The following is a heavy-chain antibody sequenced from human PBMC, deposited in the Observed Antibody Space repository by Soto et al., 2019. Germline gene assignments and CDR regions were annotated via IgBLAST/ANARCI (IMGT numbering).Heavy chain of an antibody. CDR2: ISAYNGNT. CDR3: ARDGNLNYYDSSGYYVFDY. V-gene: IGHV1-18*01. D-gene: IGHD3-22*01. Sequence: ASVKVSCKASGYTFTSYGISWVRQATGQGLEWMGWISAYNGNTNYAQKLQGRVTMTTGTSTSTAYMELRSLRSDDTAVYYCARDGNLNYYDSSGYYVFDYWGQGTLVTVSS. CDR1: GYTFTSYG. J-gene: IGHJ4*02.